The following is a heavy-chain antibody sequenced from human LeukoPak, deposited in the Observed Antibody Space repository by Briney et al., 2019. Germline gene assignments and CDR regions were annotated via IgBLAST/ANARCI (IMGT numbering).Heavy chain of an antibody. CDR1: GFTFGDYA. D-gene: IGHD2-2*01. CDR2: IRSKAYGGTT. Sequence: GGSLRLSCTASGFTFGDYAMSWFHQAPGKGLEWVGFIRSKAYGGTTENAASVKGRFTISRDDSKSIAYLQMNSLKTEDTAVYYCARGGVYCSSVSCSVDYWGQGILVTVSS. CDR3: ARGGVYCSSVSCSVDY. J-gene: IGHJ4*02. V-gene: IGHV3-49*03.